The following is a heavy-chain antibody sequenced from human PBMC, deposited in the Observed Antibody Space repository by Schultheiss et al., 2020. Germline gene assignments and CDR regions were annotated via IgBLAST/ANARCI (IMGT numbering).Heavy chain of an antibody. CDR2: ISWNSGSI. J-gene: IGHJ6*02. Sequence: GGSLRLSCAASGFTFDDYAMHWVRQAPGKGLEWVSGISWNSGSIGYADSVKGRCTTSRDNANISLCLQMNSLRVEDTAVYYCAGAAYGYYYYAVDVWGQGTTVTVSS. V-gene: IGHV3-9*01. D-gene: IGHD2-21*01. CDR3: AGAAYGYYYYAVDV. CDR1: GFTFDDYA.